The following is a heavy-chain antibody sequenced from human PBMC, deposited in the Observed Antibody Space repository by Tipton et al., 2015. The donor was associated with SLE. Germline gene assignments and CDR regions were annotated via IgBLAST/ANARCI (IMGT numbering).Heavy chain of an antibody. V-gene: IGHV4-4*07. CDR2: IYTSGST. CDR1: GGSFSGYY. Sequence: LSLTCAVYGGSFSGYYWSWIRQPAGKGLEWIGRIYTSGSTNYNPSLKSRVTISVDTSKNQFSLKLSSVTATDTAVYYCGREYAWSPPQVDPWGQGTLVTVSS. CDR3: GREYAWSPPQVDP. D-gene: IGHD3-3*01. J-gene: IGHJ5*02.